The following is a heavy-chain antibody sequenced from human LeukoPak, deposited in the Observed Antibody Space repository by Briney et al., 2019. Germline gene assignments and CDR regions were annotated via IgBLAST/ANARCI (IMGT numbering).Heavy chain of an antibody. CDR1: GGSLSSYY. CDR2: IYYSGST. D-gene: IGHD6-19*01. Sequence: SETLSPTCTVSGGSLSSYYWSWIRQPPGKGLEWIGYIYYSGSTNYNPSLKSRVTISVDTSKNQFSLKLSSVTAADTAVYYCAREPAYSSGWYGDDAFDIWGQGTMVTVSS. J-gene: IGHJ3*02. V-gene: IGHV4-59*01. CDR3: AREPAYSSGWYGDDAFDI.